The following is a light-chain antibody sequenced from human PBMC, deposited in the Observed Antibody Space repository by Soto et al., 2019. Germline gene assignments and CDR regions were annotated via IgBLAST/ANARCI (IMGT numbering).Light chain of an antibody. J-gene: IGKJ3*01. CDR3: QHYGRSPGLFT. CDR2: GAS. CDR1: QSVSST. Sequence: EIVMTQSPATLSVSPGGRATLSCRASQSVSSTLAWYQQKPGQAPRLLIYGASTRATGFPARFSGSGSGTEFTLTISSLQSEDFAVYYCQHYGRSPGLFTFGPGTKVDIK. V-gene: IGKV3-15*01.